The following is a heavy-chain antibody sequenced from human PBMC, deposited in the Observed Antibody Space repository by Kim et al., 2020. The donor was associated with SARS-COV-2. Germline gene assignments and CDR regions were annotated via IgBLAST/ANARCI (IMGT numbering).Heavy chain of an antibody. CDR1: GFTFSSYS. V-gene: IGHV3-48*02. J-gene: IGHJ5*02. D-gene: IGHD5-12*01. CDR2: ISSSSSTI. CDR3: ARARKYVEMATIGH. Sequence: GGSLRLSCAASGFTFSSYSMNWVRQAPGKGLEWVSYISSSSSTIYYADSVKGRFTISRDNAKNSLYLQMNSLRDEDTAVYYCARARKYVEMATIGHWGQGTLVTVSS.